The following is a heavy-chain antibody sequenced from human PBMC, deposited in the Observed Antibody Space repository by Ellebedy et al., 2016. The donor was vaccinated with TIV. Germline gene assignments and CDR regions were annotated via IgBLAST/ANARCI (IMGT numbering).Heavy chain of an antibody. J-gene: IGHJ6*02. D-gene: IGHD3-9*01. Sequence: SETLSLTCTVSGDSINSYYWTWIRQPPGKGLEWIGYIFSSGSTNYNPSLESRVTISIDTSKNQFSLKLASVTAADTAVYYCAREMGYDTLTGSYGMDVWGQGTTVTVSS. CDR2: IFSSGST. CDR1: GDSINSYY. V-gene: IGHV4-59*01. CDR3: AREMGYDTLTGSYGMDV.